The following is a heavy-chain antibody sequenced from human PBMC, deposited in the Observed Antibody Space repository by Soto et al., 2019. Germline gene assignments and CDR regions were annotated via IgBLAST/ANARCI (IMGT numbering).Heavy chain of an antibody. V-gene: IGHV4-31*03. CDR1: GGSISSGGYY. J-gene: IGHJ5*02. Sequence: SETLSLTCTVSGGSISSGGYYWSWIRQHPGKGLEWIGYIYYSGSTYYNPSLKSRVTISVDTSKKQFSLKLISVTAADTAVYYCARYGSGSSVWFAPWGQGTLVTVSP. D-gene: IGHD3-10*01. CDR2: IYYSGST. CDR3: ARYGSGSSVWFAP.